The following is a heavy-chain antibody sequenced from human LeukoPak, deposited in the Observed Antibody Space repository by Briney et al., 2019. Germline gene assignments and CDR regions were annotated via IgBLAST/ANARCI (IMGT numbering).Heavy chain of an antibody. CDR3: ARERDLLRDDY. J-gene: IGHJ4*02. CDR1: GGSISSSSYY. Sequence: PSETLSLTCTVSGGSISSSSYYWGWIRQPPGKGLEWIGSIYYSGSTYYNPSLKSRVTISVDTSKNQFSLKLSSVTAADTAVYYCARERDLLRDDYWGQGTLVTVSS. D-gene: IGHD4-17*01. CDR2: IYYSGST. V-gene: IGHV4-39*02.